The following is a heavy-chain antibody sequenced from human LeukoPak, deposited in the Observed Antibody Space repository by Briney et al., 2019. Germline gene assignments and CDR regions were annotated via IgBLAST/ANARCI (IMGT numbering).Heavy chain of an antibody. CDR1: GFTFSSYA. Sequence: TGGSLRLSCAASGFTFSSYAMSWVRQAPGKGLEGVSGITGNGGRIYYADSVKGRFTISRDNSKNTLYLQMNSLRAEDTAIYYCAKGDYYYYMDVWGKGTTVTVS. CDR2: ITGNGGRI. V-gene: IGHV3-23*01. J-gene: IGHJ6*03. CDR3: AKGDYYYYMDV.